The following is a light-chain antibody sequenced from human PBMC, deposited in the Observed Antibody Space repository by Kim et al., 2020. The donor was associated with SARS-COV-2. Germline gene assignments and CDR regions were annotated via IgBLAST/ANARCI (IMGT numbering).Light chain of an antibody. CDR2: DAS. CDR1: QEGTRY. CDR3: QRRSNWPGT. J-gene: IGKJ1*01. V-gene: IGKV3-11*01. Sequence: LFACGGTASAGRASQEGTRYVGAYQQDAGLAARLRIYDASNRANGKAARFSGSGSGTDFNVSNSSLEPEDFAVYYGQRRSNWPGTFGQGTKVEIK.